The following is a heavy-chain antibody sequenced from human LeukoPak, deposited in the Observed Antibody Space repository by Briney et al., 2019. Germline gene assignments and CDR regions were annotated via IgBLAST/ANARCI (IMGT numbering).Heavy chain of an antibody. CDR1: GYTFTSYG. V-gene: IGHV1-18*01. CDR2: MSVYTGNA. CDR3: ARDPGVGPLND. J-gene: IGHJ4*02. Sequence: GASVKVSCKASGYTFTSYGISWVRQAPGQGLEWMGWMSVYTGNAKYTQRLHGRVTMTADTSTSTAYMELRSLRSDDTAVYFCARDPGVGPLNDWGQGTLVIVSS.